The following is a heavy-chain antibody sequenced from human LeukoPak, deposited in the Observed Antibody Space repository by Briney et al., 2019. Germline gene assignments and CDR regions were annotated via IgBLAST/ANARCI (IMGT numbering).Heavy chain of an antibody. Sequence: SETLSLTCTVSGGSISTHYWSWIRQPPGKGLEWIGYMDSSGSTNYNPSLKSRVTISVDASKNQFSLKLSSVTAADTAVYYCARDMGDYGGYVFDYWGQGTLVTVSS. V-gene: IGHV4-59*11. CDR3: ARDMGDYGGYVFDY. J-gene: IGHJ4*02. CDR1: GGSISTHY. D-gene: IGHD4-17*01. CDR2: MDSSGST.